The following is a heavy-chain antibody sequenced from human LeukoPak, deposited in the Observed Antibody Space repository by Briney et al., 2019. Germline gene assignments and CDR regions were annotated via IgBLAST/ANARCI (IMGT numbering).Heavy chain of an antibody. V-gene: IGHV3-11*01. CDR2: ISSSGSTI. D-gene: IGHD3-3*01. J-gene: IGHJ5*02. CDR1: GFTFSDYY. Sequence: PGGSLRLSCAASGFTFSDYYMSWIRQAPGKGLEWVSYISSSGSTIYYADSVKGRFTISRDNAKNSLYLQMNSLRAEDTAVYYCARSRPQYDLWSGSLLGWFDPWGQGTLVTVSS. CDR3: ARSRPQYDLWSGSLLGWFDP.